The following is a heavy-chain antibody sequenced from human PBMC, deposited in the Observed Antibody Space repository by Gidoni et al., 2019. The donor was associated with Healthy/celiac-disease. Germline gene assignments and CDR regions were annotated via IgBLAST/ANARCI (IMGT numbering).Heavy chain of an antibody. CDR2: ISWNSGSI. CDR3: AKGRDGYNSGYFDY. D-gene: IGHD5-12*01. CDR1: GFTFDDYS. Sequence: EVQLVESGGGLVQPGRSLRLSCAASGFTFDDYSMHWVRKAPGKGLEWVSCISWNSGSIGYADSVKGRFTISRDNAKNSLYLQMNSLRAEDTSLYYCAKGRDGYNSGYFDYWGQGTLVTVSS. J-gene: IGHJ4*02. V-gene: IGHV3-9*01.